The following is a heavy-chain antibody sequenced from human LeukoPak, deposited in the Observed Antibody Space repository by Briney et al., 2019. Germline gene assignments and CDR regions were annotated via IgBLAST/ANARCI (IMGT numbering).Heavy chain of an antibody. CDR1: GYTFSGYY. Sequence: ASVKVSRKASGYTFSGYYMSWVRQAPGQGFEWMGWINPNSGATKYAQKFQGRVTMTRDTSITTAYMEVSGLTFDDTAVYYCARSDEYASEYYLDYWGQGTLVTVSS. J-gene: IGHJ4*02. V-gene: IGHV1-2*02. CDR3: ARSDEYASEYYLDY. D-gene: IGHD2-2*01. CDR2: INPNSGAT.